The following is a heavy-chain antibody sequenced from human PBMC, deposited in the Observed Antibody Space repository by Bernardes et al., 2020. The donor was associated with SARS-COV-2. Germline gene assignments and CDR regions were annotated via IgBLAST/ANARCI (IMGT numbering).Heavy chain of an antibody. CDR2: IYYSGST. D-gene: IGHD6-13*01. CDR3: ARGQYSSSWYHYNYYYYYYMDV. CDR1: GGSISSYY. V-gene: IGHV4-59*01. Sequence: SETLSLTCTVSGGSISSYYWSWIRQPPGKGLEWIGYIYYSGSTNYNPSLKSRVTISVDTSKNQFSLKLSSVTAADTAVYYCARGQYSSSWYHYNYYYYYYMDVWGKGTTVTVSS. J-gene: IGHJ6*03.